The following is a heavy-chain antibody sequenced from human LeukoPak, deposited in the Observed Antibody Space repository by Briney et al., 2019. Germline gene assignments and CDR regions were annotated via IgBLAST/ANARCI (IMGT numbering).Heavy chain of an antibody. CDR3: ARNPPTGGDYYFDY. CDR1: GGSISSSSYY. Sequence: PSETLSLTCTVSGGSISSSSYYWSWIRQPPGKGLEWIGEINHSGSTNYNPSLKSRVTISVDTSKNQFSLKLSSVTAADTAVYYCARNPPTGGDYYFDYWGQGTLVTVSS. V-gene: IGHV4-39*07. J-gene: IGHJ4*02. D-gene: IGHD4-17*01. CDR2: INHSGST.